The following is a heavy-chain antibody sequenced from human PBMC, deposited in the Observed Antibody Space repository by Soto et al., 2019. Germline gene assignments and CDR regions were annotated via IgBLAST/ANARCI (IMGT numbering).Heavy chain of an antibody. J-gene: IGHJ3*02. D-gene: IGHD3-22*01. Sequence: GGSLRLSCAASGFTFSSYAMHWVRQAPGKGLEWVAVISYDGSNKYYADSVKGRFTISRDNSKNTLYLQMNSLRAEDTAVYYCARERITMIVVVANDAFDIWGQGTMVTVSS. CDR3: ARERITMIVVVANDAFDI. V-gene: IGHV3-30-3*01. CDR2: ISYDGSNK. CDR1: GFTFSSYA.